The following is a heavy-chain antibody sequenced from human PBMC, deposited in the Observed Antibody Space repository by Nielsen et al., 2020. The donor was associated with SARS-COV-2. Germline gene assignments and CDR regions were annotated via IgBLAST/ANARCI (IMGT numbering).Heavy chain of an antibody. V-gene: IGHV3-74*01. J-gene: IGHJ4*02. CDR1: GFSLINYE. D-gene: IGHD3-10*01. CDR3: ARDGGELLWFGELSPPYFDY. CDR2: VSSDGTKT. Sequence: GGSLRLSCAASGFSLINYEMNWVRQVPGEGLAWVSRVSSDGTKTTYADSVKGRFTISRDNAKNSLYLQMNSLRAEDTAVYYCARDGGELLWFGELSPPYFDYWGQGTLVTVSS.